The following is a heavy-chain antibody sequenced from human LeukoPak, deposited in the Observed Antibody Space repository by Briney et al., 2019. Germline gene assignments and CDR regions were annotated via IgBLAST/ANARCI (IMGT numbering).Heavy chain of an antibody. CDR1: GGSISSGSYY. V-gene: IGHV4-61*02. CDR2: IYTSGST. D-gene: IGHD3-22*01. J-gene: IGHJ1*01. Sequence: SQTLSLTCTVSGGSISSGSYYWSWIRQPAGKGLEWIGRIYTSGSTNYNPSLKSRVTISVDTSKNQFSLELSSVTAADTAVYYCARDRGYYDSSGYYYGSPEYFQHWGQGTLVTVSS. CDR3: ARDRGYYDSSGYYYGSPEYFQH.